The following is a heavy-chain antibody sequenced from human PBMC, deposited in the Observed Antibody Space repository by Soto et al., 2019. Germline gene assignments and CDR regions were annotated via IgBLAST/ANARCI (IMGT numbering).Heavy chain of an antibody. CDR2: ISYDGSNK. Sequence: GGSLRLSCAASGFTFSSYAMHWVRQAPGKGLEWVAVISYDGSNKYYADSVKGRFTISRDNSKNTLYLQMNSLRAEDTAVYYCARDGGDGYNYASLLYIDYWGQGTLVTVSS. CDR3: ARDGGDGYNYASLLYIDY. D-gene: IGHD5-12*01. CDR1: GFTFSSYA. V-gene: IGHV3-30-3*01. J-gene: IGHJ4*02.